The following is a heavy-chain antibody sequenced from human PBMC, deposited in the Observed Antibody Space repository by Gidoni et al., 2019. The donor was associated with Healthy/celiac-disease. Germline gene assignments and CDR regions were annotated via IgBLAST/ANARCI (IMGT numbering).Heavy chain of an antibody. D-gene: IGHD3-10*01. CDR2: IKQDGSEK. V-gene: IGHV3-7*03. CDR1: GFTFSSYW. J-gene: IGHJ1*01. Sequence: EVQLVESGGGLVQPGGSLRLSCAASGFTFSSYWMSWVRQAPGKGLEWVANIKQDGSEKYYVDSVKGRFTISRDNAKNSLYLQMNSLRAEDTAVYYCARSYYGSGSYWEYFQHWGQGTLVTVSS. CDR3: ARSYYGSGSYWEYFQH.